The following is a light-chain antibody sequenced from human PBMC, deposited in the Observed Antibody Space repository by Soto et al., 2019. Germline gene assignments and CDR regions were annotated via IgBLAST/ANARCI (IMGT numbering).Light chain of an antibody. CDR2: GAS. Sequence: EIVLTQSPGTLSLSPGERATLSCRASQSVGSSYLAWYQQKPGQAPRLLIYGASSRATGTPDRFSGSGSGTDFTLTISRLEPEDFEVYYWRQYGSLYTFGQGTKLEIK. CDR1: QSVGSSY. J-gene: IGKJ2*01. CDR3: RQYGSLYT. V-gene: IGKV3-20*01.